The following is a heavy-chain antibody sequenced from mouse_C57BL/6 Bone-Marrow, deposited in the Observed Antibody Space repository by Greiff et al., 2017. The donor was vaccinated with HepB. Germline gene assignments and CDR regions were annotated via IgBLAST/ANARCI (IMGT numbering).Heavy chain of an antibody. J-gene: IGHJ4*01. V-gene: IGHV5-12*01. CDR3: ARHPIYDGYPYAMDY. CDR2: ISNGGGST. CDR1: GFTFSDYY. Sequence: DVMLVESGGGLVQPGGSLKLSCAASGFTFSDYYMYWVRQTPEKRLEWVAYISNGGGSTYYPDTVKGRFTISRDNAKNTLYLQMSRLKSEDTAMYYCARHPIYDGYPYAMDYWGQGTSVTVSS. D-gene: IGHD2-3*01.